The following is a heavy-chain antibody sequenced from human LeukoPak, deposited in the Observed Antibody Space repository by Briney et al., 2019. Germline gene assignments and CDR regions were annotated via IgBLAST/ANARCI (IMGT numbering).Heavy chain of an antibody. D-gene: IGHD6-19*01. CDR1: GGSISSYY. J-gene: IGHJ4*02. Sequence: PSETLSLTCTVSGGSISSYYWSWIRQPPGKGLEWIGYIYYSGSTNYNPSLKSRVTISVDTSKNQFSLKLSSVTAADTAVYYCARDKKQWDYWGQGTLVTVSS. CDR2: IYYSGST. CDR3: ARDKKQWDY. V-gene: IGHV4-59*01.